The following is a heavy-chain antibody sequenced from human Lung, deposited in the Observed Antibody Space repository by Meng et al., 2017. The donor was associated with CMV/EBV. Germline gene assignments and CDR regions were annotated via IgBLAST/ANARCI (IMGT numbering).Heavy chain of an antibody. Sequence: CKSSGGTFSSYAISWVRQAPGQGLEWMGGIIPIFGTANYAQKFQGRVTITTDESTSTAYMELSSLRSEDTAVYYCARGPGELYYFDYWGQGTLVTVSS. CDR2: IIPIFGTA. CDR1: GGTFSSYA. V-gene: IGHV1-69*05. J-gene: IGHJ4*02. CDR3: ARGPGELYYFDY. D-gene: IGHD3-16*01.